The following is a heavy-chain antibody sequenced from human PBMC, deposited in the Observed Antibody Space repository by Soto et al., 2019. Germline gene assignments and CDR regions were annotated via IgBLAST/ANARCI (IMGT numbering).Heavy chain of an antibody. D-gene: IGHD3-3*01. CDR1: GGSFSGYY. CDR2: INHSGST. V-gene: IGHV4-34*01. CDR3: ARTTIGKITIFGVVTNNWFDP. Sequence: SETLSLTCAVYGGSFSGYYWSWIRQPPGKGLEWIGEINHSGSTNYNPSLKSRVTISVDTSKNQFSLKLSSVTAADTAVYYCARTTIGKITIFGVVTNNWFDPRGQGTLVTVSS. J-gene: IGHJ5*02.